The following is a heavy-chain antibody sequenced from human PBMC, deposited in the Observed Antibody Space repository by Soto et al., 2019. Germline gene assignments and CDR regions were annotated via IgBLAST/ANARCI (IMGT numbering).Heavy chain of an antibody. D-gene: IGHD6-19*01. J-gene: IGHJ3*02. Sequence: QVQVQQWGAGLLKSSETLSLTCAVYGGSFSGYYWSWIRQSPGKGLEWIGEVNPTGSTKYNPSLKSRVTISVDTSKNQFSLNLNSVTAADTALYYCARSRELWLVDAFDIWGQGTMVTVSS. V-gene: IGHV4-34*01. CDR1: GGSFSGYY. CDR3: ARSRELWLVDAFDI. CDR2: VNPTGST.